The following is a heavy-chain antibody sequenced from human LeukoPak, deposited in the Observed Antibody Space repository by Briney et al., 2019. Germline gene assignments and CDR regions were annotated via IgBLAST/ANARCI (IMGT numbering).Heavy chain of an antibody. V-gene: IGHV3-21*01. Sequence: GGSLRLSCAASGFTFSSYSMNWARQAPGKGLEWVSSISSSSSYIYYADSVKGRFTISRDNAKNSLYLQMNSLRAEDTAVYYCASSYSSGWYDYWGQGTLVTVSS. CDR1: GFTFSSYS. J-gene: IGHJ4*02. CDR2: ISSSSSYI. CDR3: ASSYSSGWYDY. D-gene: IGHD6-19*01.